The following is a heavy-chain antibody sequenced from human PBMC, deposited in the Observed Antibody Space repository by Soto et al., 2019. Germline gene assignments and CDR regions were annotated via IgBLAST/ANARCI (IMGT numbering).Heavy chain of an antibody. CDR1: GLSFGNNE. Sequence: GGSLRLSCAATGLSFGNNEMTWVRQAPGKGLEWLAFISVSGDSVYYAESVKGRFTVSRDNSKSILYLQMDSLKADDTAVYYCAKDPRGPDSWGQGTLVTVSS. J-gene: IGHJ4*02. CDR3: AKDPRGPDS. V-gene: IGHV3-23*01. CDR2: ISVSGDSV.